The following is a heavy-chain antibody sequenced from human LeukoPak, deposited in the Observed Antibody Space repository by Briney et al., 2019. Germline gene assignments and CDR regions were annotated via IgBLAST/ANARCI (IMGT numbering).Heavy chain of an antibody. J-gene: IGHJ4*02. CDR2: IYHSGST. CDR1: GYSISSGYY. Sequence: SETLSLTCTVSGYSISSGYYWGWIRQPPGKGLEWIGSIYHSGSTYYNPSLKSRVTISVDTSKNQFSLKLSSVTAADTAVYYCATRLSGSGPPYYFDCWGQGTLVTVSS. CDR3: ATRLSGSGPPYYFDC. D-gene: IGHD3-10*01. V-gene: IGHV4-38-2*02.